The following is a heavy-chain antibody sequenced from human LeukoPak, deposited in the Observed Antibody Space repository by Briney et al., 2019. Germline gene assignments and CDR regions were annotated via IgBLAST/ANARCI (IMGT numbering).Heavy chain of an antibody. D-gene: IGHD3-3*01. CDR3: ASDFWSGYYTPMGVNY. CDR1: RFTLDDYA. CDR2: VNSDGSTT. J-gene: IGHJ4*02. Sequence: PGGSLRLSCAASRFTLDDYAMHWVRQARGKGLVWVSRVNSDGSTTSYADSVKGRFTISRDNAKNTLYLQMNSLRAEDTAVYYCASDFWSGYYTPMGVNYWGQGTLVTVSS. V-gene: IGHV3-74*01.